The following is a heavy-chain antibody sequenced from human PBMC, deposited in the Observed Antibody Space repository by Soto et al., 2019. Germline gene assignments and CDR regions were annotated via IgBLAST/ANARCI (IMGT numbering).Heavy chain of an antibody. J-gene: IGHJ6*03. D-gene: IGHD7-27*01. CDR2: ISGSGGST. Sequence: PGGSLRLSCAASGFTFSSYAMSWVRQAPGKGLEWVSAISGSGGSTYYADSVKGRFTISRDNSKNTLYLQMNSLRAEDTAVYYCAKVSNGDYYYYMLFWCTGPTVSVSS. CDR3: AKVSNGDYYYYMLF. CDR1: GFTFSSYA. V-gene: IGHV3-23*01.